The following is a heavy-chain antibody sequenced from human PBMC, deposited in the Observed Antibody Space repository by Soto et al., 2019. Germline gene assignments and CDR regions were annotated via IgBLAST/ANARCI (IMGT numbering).Heavy chain of an antibody. V-gene: IGHV3-23*01. CDR1: GFTFSSYA. D-gene: IGHD3-22*01. CDR2: ISGSGGST. Sequence: GGSLRLSCAASGFTFSSYAMSWVRQAPGKGLEWVSVISGSGGSTYYADSVKGRVTISRDNSKNMLYLQMNSLRVEDTAVYYCAKLFSDSRGYDDFYHFDYWGQGTLVTVSS. CDR3: AKLFSDSRGYDDFYHFDY. J-gene: IGHJ4*02.